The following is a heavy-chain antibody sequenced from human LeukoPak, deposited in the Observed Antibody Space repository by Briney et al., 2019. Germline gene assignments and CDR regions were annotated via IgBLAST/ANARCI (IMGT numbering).Heavy chain of an antibody. J-gene: IGHJ6*03. CDR1: GGSISSYY. CDR2: IYTSGST. D-gene: IGHD4-11*01. CDR3: ARDRYDYSNYYYYYYMDV. Sequence: PSETLSPTCTVSGGSISSYYWSWIRQPAGKGLEWIGRIYTSGSTNYNPSLKSRVTMSVDTSKNQFSLKLSSVTAADTAVYYCARDRYDYSNYYYYYYMDVWGKGTTVTVSS. V-gene: IGHV4-4*07.